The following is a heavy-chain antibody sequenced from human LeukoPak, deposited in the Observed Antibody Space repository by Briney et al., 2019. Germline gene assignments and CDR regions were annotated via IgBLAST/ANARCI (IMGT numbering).Heavy chain of an antibody. CDR3: AKAAILYYYDSSGTFDY. J-gene: IGHJ4*02. V-gene: IGHV3-23*01. D-gene: IGHD3-22*01. Sequence: GGSLRLSCAASGFTFSSYAMSWVRQAPGKGLEWVSAISGSGGSTYYADSVKGRFTISRDNSKNTLYLQMNSLRAEDTAVYYCAKAAILYYYDSSGTFDYWGQGTLVTVSS. CDR2: ISGSGGST. CDR1: GFTFSSYA.